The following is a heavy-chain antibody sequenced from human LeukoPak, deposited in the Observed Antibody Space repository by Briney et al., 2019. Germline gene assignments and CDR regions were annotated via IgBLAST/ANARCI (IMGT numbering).Heavy chain of an antibody. J-gene: IGHJ6*02. D-gene: IGHD6-13*01. CDR1: GFTFSSYW. V-gene: IGHV3-7*01. Sequence: GGSPRLSCAASGFTFSSYWMSWVRQAPGKGLEWVANIKQDGSEKYYVDSVKGRFTISRDNAKNSLYLQMNSLRAEDTAVYYCARGYSSSWRNYYYYYGMDVWGQGTTVTVSS. CDR2: IKQDGSEK. CDR3: ARGYSSSWRNYYYYYGMDV.